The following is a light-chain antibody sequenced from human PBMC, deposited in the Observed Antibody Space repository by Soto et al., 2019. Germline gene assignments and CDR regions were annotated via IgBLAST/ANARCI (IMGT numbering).Light chain of an antibody. Sequence: DIQMTQSPSSLSASVGDRVTITCRASQGIRNDLAWYQQKPGKVPKCLIYAASSLQSGVPSRFSGSGSGTEFTLTISSLQPEDFATYYCLQDNNYPITFGQGTRLEIK. CDR3: LQDNNYPIT. J-gene: IGKJ5*01. V-gene: IGKV1-17*01. CDR2: AAS. CDR1: QGIRND.